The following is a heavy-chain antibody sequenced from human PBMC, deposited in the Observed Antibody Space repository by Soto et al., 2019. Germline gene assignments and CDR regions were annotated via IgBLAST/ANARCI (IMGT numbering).Heavy chain of an antibody. CDR2: ISYDGSNK. Sequence: GGSLRLSCAASGFTFSSYGMHWVRQAPGKGLEWVAVISYDGSNKYYADSVKGRFTISRDNSKNTLYLQMNSLRAEDTAVYYCAKDSARLFNYYYGMDVWGQGTTVTVSS. D-gene: IGHD6-6*01. J-gene: IGHJ6*02. CDR1: GFTFSSYG. V-gene: IGHV3-30*18. CDR3: AKDSARLFNYYYGMDV.